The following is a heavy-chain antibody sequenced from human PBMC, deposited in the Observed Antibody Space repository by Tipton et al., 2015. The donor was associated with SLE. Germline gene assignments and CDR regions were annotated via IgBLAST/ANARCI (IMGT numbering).Heavy chain of an antibody. J-gene: IGHJ6*02. Sequence: LSLTCTVSGGSISSHYWRWIRQPPGKGLEWIGYIYHSGSTYYNPSLKSRVTISVDTSKNQFSLKLSSVTAADTAVYYCARGIVVVPAAPDYGMDVWGQGTTVTVSS. V-gene: IGHV4-59*11. D-gene: IGHD2-2*01. CDR2: IYHSGST. CDR1: GGSISSHY. CDR3: ARGIVVVPAAPDYGMDV.